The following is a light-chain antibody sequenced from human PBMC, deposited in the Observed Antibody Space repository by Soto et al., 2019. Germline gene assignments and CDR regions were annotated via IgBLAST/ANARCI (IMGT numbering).Light chain of an antibody. CDR2: GAS. V-gene: IGKV3-15*01. CDR1: QSVSSN. CDR3: QQYNNCPPT. J-gene: IGKJ4*02. Sequence: EIVMTQSPATLSVSPGERATLSCRASQSVSSNLAWYQQKPGQAPRLLIYGASTRATGIPASFSGSGSGTEFTLTISSLQSEDFAVFYCQQYNNCPPTFGGGTKVEIK.